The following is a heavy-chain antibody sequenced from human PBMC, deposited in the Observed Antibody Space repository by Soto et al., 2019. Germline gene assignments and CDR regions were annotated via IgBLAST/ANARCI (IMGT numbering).Heavy chain of an antibody. V-gene: IGHV3-23*01. CDR1: GFMFSNYA. CDR2: ISATGGGT. D-gene: IGHD3-16*01. Sequence: GGSLRLSCAASGFMFSNYAMSWVRQAPGKGLEWVSLISATGGGTYYADSVKGRFTISRDNSHNTLYLQVHSLTAEDTAVYYCAKDRRAGGNSAFYFDFWGQGAQGTVSS. CDR3: AKDRRAGGNSAFYFDF. J-gene: IGHJ4*02.